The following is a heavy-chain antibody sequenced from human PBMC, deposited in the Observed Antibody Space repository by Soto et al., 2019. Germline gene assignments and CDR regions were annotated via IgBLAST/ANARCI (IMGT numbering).Heavy chain of an antibody. CDR3: ARDGRPAAHGRWFDP. D-gene: IGHD2-15*01. CDR2: MSYDRVNK. Sequence: MQVVESGGGVVQPGTSLRLSSTGCGFAFSSYSMHWVRKAPGKGLEWVAVMSYDRVNKFYGDPVKGRFTVSRDNSKSTMYLQMNNLRFEDTAIYYCARDGRPAAHGRWFDPWGQGTVVTVSS. CDR1: GFAFSSYS. J-gene: IGHJ5*02. V-gene: IGHV3-30-3*01.